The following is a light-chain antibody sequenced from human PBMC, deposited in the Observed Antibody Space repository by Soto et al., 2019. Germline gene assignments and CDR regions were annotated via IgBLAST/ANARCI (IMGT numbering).Light chain of an antibody. CDR3: QSYNDWPFA. CDR1: ESLSYF. Sequence: EIVLTQSPATVSVSPGERVTLSCRASESLSYFLAWYQHKPGQSPRLLIYGVSTRVAGVPSRFSGGGSATDFTLTISSLQSEDFAVYYCQSYNDWPFAFGQGTKLEI. V-gene: IGKV3-15*01. CDR2: GVS. J-gene: IGKJ2*01.